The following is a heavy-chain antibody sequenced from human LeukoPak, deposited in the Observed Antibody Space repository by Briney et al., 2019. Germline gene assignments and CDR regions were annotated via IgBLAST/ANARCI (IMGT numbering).Heavy chain of an antibody. J-gene: IGHJ4*02. D-gene: IGHD3-16*02. Sequence: SETLSLTCTVSGGPIRTYQWSWIRQPPGKGLEWIGSIFYSGTTYYNPSLKSRLTMSVDTSKKQFSLKLRSVTAADTAVYFCARVSFPDLWGYFDHWGQGTLVTVSS. CDR3: ARVSFPDLWGYFDH. V-gene: IGHV4-59*12. CDR2: IFYSGTT. CDR1: GGPIRTYQ.